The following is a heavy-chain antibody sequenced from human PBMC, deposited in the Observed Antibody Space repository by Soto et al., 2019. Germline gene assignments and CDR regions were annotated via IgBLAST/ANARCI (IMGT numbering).Heavy chain of an antibody. Sequence: PSETLSLTCSVSGGSISTYYWSWIRQPPGKGLEWIGFIYYTENTVYNPSLKSRVTMSVDTSKNQFSLKLSSVTAADTAVYYCVRAGQYGDYAFDSWGQGTLVTAPQ. CDR3: VRAGQYGDYAFDS. CDR1: GGSISTYY. CDR2: IYYTENT. D-gene: IGHD4-17*01. J-gene: IGHJ4*02. V-gene: IGHV4-59*01.